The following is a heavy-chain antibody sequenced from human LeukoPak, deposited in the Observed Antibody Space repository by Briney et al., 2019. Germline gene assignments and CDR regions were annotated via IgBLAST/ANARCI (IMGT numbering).Heavy chain of an antibody. D-gene: IGHD6-13*01. CDR2: ISGSGGST. CDR3: AKGGLSSSWYGYYFDY. V-gene: IGHV3-23*01. J-gene: IGHJ4*02. CDR1: GFTFSSYA. Sequence: GGSLTLSCTASGFTFSSYAMSWVRQAPGKGLEWVSAISGSGGSTYYADSVKGRFTISGDNSKNTLYLQMNSLRAEDTAVYYCAKGGLSSSWYGYYFDYWGQGTLVTVSS.